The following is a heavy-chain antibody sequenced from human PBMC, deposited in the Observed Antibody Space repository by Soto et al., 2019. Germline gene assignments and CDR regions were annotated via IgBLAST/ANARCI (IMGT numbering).Heavy chain of an antibody. D-gene: IGHD1-1*01. CDR2: LYSGGST. V-gene: IGHV3-53*01. CDR1: GFTVSSNY. CDR3: ARQLGRNTGFDN. J-gene: IGHJ4*02. Sequence: EVQLVESGGGLIQPGGSLRLSCAASGFTVSSNYMSWVRQAPGKGLEWVSVLYSGGSTYYADSVKGRFTISRDNYKNTLYLQMNILRAEDTAVYYCARQLGRNTGFDNWGQGTLVTVAS.